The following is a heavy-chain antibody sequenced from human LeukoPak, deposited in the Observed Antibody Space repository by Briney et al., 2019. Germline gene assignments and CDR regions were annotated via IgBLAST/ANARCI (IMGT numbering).Heavy chain of an antibody. D-gene: IGHD6-19*01. J-gene: IGHJ4*02. CDR1: GYTFTSYG. CDR2: ISAYNGNT. Sequence: ASVKVSCKASGYTFTSYGISWVRQAPGQGLEWMGWISAYNGNTNYAQKLQGRVTMTTDTSTSTAYMELRSLRSDDTAVYYCARVPSGRPTYYLDYWGQGTLVTVSS. CDR3: ARVPSGRPTYYLDY. V-gene: IGHV1-18*01.